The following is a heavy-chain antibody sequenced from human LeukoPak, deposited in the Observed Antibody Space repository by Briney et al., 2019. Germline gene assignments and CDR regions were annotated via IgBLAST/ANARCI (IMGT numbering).Heavy chain of an antibody. CDR1: GYTLTELS. CDR3: ATASGYLLDY. V-gene: IGHV1-24*01. CDR2: FDPEDGET. D-gene: IGHD5-18*01. Sequence: ASVKVSCEVSGYTLTELSIHWVRQAPGNGLEWMGGFDPEDGETIYAQKFQGRVTMTEDTSTDTAYMELSSLRSEDTAVYYCATASGYLLDYWGQGTLVTVSS. J-gene: IGHJ4*02.